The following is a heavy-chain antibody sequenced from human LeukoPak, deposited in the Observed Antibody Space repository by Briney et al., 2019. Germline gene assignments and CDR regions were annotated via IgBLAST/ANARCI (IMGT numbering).Heavy chain of an antibody. CDR2: ISSGGTYI. V-gene: IGHV3-21*01. J-gene: IGHJ4*02. CDR1: GFTFDTYA. D-gene: IGHD2-15*01. Sequence: GGSLRLSCAASGFTFDTYAMTWVRQAPGKGLEWVSSISSGGTYIYYAESVRGRSTISRDNTKNFLYLQLSTLRVEDTAVYYCARDRPTGRSRGVVVQWGQGTLVTVSS. CDR3: ARDRPTGRSRGVVVQ.